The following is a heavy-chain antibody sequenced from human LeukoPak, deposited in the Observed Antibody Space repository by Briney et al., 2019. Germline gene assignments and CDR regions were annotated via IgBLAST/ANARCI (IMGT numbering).Heavy chain of an antibody. Sequence: SETLSLTCTVSGGSISSSSYYWGWIRQPPGKGLEWIGSIYYSGSTYYNPSLKSRVTISVDTSKNQFSLKLSSVTAADTAVYYCARANFVPFDPWGQGTLVTVSS. CDR1: GGSISSSSYY. D-gene: IGHD3-3*01. CDR2: IYYSGST. CDR3: ARANFVPFDP. V-gene: IGHV4-39*07. J-gene: IGHJ5*02.